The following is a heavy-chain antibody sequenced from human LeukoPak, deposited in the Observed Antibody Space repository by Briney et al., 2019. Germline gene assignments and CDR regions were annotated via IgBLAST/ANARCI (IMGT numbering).Heavy chain of an antibody. D-gene: IGHD3-16*01. CDR2: IIPIFGTA. J-gene: IGHJ4*02. CDR1: GGTFSSYA. Sequence: GASVKVSCKASGGTFSSYAISWLRQAPGQGLEWMGRIIPIFGTANYAQKFQGRVTITTDESTSTAYMELSSLRSEDTAVYYCARGRLRLGLPGFDYWGQGTLVTVSS. V-gene: IGHV1-69*05. CDR3: ARGRLRLGLPGFDY.